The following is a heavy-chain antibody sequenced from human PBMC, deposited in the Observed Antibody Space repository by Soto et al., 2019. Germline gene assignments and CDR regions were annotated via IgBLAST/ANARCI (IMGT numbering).Heavy chain of an antibody. CDR3: ARRTNPGIAAAKRYYYYYMDV. CDR2: IYYSGST. CDR1: GGSISSYY. D-gene: IGHD6-13*01. Sequence: SETLSLTCTVSGGSISSYYWSWIRQPPGKGLEWIGYIYYSGSTNYNPSLKSRVTISVDTSKNQFSLKLSCVNAAGTAVYYCARRTNPGIAAAKRYYYYYMDVWGKGTTVTVSS. V-gene: IGHV4-59*08. J-gene: IGHJ6*03.